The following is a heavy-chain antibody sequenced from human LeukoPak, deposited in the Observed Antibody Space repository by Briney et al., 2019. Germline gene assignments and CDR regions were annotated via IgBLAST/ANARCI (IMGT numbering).Heavy chain of an antibody. J-gene: IGHJ4*02. CDR2: MNPNSGNT. D-gene: IGHD6-13*01. CDR3: ARGDSSSSGHNDY. V-gene: IGHV1-8*02. CDR1: GGTFSSYA. Sequence: GSSVKVSCKASGGTFSSYAISWVRQAPGQGLEWMGWMNPNSGNTGYAQKFQGRVTMTRDTSISTAYMELSRLRSDDTAVYYCARGDSSSSGHNDYWGQGTLVTVSS.